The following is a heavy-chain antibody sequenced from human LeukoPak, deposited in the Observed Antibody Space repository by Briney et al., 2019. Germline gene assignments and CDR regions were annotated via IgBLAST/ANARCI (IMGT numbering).Heavy chain of an antibody. D-gene: IGHD3-10*01. CDR2: INPNSGGT. V-gene: IGHV1-2*02. Sequence: ASVKVSCKASGYTFTGYYMHWVRQAPGQGLEWMGWINPNSGGTNYAQKFQGRVTMTRDTSISTAYMELSRLRSDDTAVYYCARERITMVRGVNHNWFDPWGQGTLVTVSS. J-gene: IGHJ5*02. CDR3: ARERITMVRGVNHNWFDP. CDR1: GYTFTGYY.